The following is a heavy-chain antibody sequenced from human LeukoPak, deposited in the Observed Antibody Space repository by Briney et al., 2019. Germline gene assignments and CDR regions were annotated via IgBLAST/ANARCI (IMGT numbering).Heavy chain of an antibody. Sequence: GGSLRLSCAASGFTFSSYAMSWVRQAPGKGLEWVSAISGSGGSTYYADSVKGRFTISRDNSKNTLYLQMNSLRAEDTAVYYCARDSRGPPGIAAAGNWFDPWGQGTLVTVSS. J-gene: IGHJ5*02. D-gene: IGHD6-13*01. CDR3: ARDSRGPPGIAAAGNWFDP. V-gene: IGHV3-23*01. CDR2: ISGSGGST. CDR1: GFTFSSYA.